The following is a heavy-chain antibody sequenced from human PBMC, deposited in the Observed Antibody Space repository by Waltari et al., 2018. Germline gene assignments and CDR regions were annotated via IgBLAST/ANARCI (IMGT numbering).Heavy chain of an antibody. J-gene: IGHJ3*01. CDR2: ISYNGAT. CDR1: VVSITTNRHY. D-gene: IGHD2-21*01. V-gene: IGHV4-39*01. Sequence: QLQLQELGPGLVKPSETLSLTCSVSVVSITTNRHYWGWIRQPPGQGLEWIGTISYNGATDGSPSLRSRFTIFRDTSKNQLSLKLGSVTAADTAFYYCATYIVASLGTAAFDVWGQGTMVTVSS. CDR3: ATYIVASLGTAAFDV.